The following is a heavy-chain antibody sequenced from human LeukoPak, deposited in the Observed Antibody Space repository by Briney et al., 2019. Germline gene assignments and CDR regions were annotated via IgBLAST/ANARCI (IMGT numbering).Heavy chain of an antibody. V-gene: IGHV3-7*04. J-gene: IGHJ6*02. CDR2: IKQDGSEK. Sequence: GGSLRLSCAASGFTFNTYWMNWVRQAPGKGLEWVAKIKQDGSEKYYVDSVKGRFTISRDNAKNSLYLQMSSLRAGDTAVYYCARGYYGMDVWGQGTTVTVSS. CDR3: ARGYYGMDV. CDR1: GFTFNTYW.